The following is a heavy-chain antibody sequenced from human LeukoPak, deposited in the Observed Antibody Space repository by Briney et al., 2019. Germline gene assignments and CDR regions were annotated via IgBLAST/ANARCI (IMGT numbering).Heavy chain of an antibody. CDR1: GFTFSSCG. CDR2: ISSDGRTT. Sequence: PGRSLRLSCAASGFTFSSCGIHWVRQAPGKGLEWVVVISSDGRTTYYADSVKGRFTISRDNSKNTLYVQMNSLRAEDTAVYYCAKEGAVTGSMWFDHWGQGTLVTVSS. J-gene: IGHJ5*02. V-gene: IGHV3-30*18. D-gene: IGHD6-19*01. CDR3: AKEGAVTGSMWFDH.